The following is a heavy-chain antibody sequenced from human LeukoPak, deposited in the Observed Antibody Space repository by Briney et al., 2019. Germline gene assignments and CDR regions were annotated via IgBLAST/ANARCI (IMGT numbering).Heavy chain of an antibody. D-gene: IGHD1-26*01. CDR1: GFTFNSYA. V-gene: IGHV3-23*01. CDR2: ISDSGSET. J-gene: IGHJ4*02. Sequence: GSLRLSCAASGFTFNSYAMSWVRQAPGKGLEWVSVISDSGSETFYADSVKGRFTISRDNSKNTLYLQVNSLRAEDTAVYYCAKGGKWDVTPFDYWGQGTLVTVSS. CDR3: AKGGKWDVTPFDY.